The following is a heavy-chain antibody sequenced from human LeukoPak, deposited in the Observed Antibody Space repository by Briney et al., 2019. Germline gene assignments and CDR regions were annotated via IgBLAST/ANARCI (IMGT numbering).Heavy chain of an antibody. J-gene: IGHJ4*02. V-gene: IGHV3-23*01. CDR1: GFTFNSYA. CDR3: AMSGRDCSGGSCWYYFDY. D-gene: IGHD2-15*01. Sequence: GGSLRLSCAASGFTFNSYAMSWVRQAPGKGLEWVSSISGRGGSTYYADSVKGRFTISRDNSKNTLYLQMNSLRAEDTAVYYCAMSGRDCSGGSCWYYFDYWGQGTLVTVSS. CDR2: ISGRGGST.